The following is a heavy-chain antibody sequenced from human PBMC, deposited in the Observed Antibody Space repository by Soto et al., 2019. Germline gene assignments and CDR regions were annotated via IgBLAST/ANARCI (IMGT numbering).Heavy chain of an antibody. V-gene: IGHV4-39*02. CDR1: GGSISSSSYY. Sequence: PSETLSLTCTVSGGSISSSSYYWGWIRQPPGKGLEWIGSIYSSGSTYYNPSLKSRVTISVDTSKNQFSLKLSSVPAADTAVYYCAKDGYSSSSTIYYFDYWGQGTLVTVSS. CDR2: IYSSGST. CDR3: AKDGYSSSSTIYYFDY. J-gene: IGHJ4*02. D-gene: IGHD6-6*01.